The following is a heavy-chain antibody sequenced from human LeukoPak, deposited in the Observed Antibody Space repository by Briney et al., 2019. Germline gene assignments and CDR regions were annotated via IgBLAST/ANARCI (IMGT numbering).Heavy chain of an antibody. V-gene: IGHV4-34*01. CDR3: ARIMPQYSSGWRPHGAFDI. D-gene: IGHD6-19*01. CDR1: GGSFSGYY. Sequence: SETLSLTCAVYGGSFSGYYWSWIRQPPGKGLEWIGEINHSGSTNYNPSLKSRVPISVDTSKNQFSLKLSSVTAADTAVYYCARIMPQYSSGWRPHGAFDIWGQGTMVTVSS. CDR2: INHSGST. J-gene: IGHJ3*02.